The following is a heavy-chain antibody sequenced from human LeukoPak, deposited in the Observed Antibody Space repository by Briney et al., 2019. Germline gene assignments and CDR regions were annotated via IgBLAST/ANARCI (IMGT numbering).Heavy chain of an antibody. CDR2: ISGSGGST. CDR3: AKEQTNYYYYYGMDV. CDR1: GFTFSSCA. J-gene: IGHJ6*02. V-gene: IGHV3-23*01. Sequence: GGSLRLSCAASGFTFSSCAMSWVRQAPGKGLEWVSAISGSGGSTYYADSVKGRFTISRDNSKNTLYLQMNSLRAEDTAVYYCAKEQTNYYYYYGMDVWGQGTTVTVSS.